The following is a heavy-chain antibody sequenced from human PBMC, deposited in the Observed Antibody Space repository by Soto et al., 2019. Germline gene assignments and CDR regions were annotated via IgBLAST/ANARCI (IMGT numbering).Heavy chain of an antibody. D-gene: IGHD6-13*01. CDR2: INVGNGNT. Sequence: QVQLVQSGAEEKKPGASVKVSCKASGYTFTSSAIHWVRQAPGQRLEWMGWINVGNGNTKYSQKFQARVFITRDTTLSXXYMELGSLRSEDTAVYYGARDFPIAAAGNSNTFDIWGQGTMVTVSS. CDR1: GYTFTSSA. J-gene: IGHJ3*02. V-gene: IGHV1-3*05. CDR3: ARDFPIAAAGNSNTFDI.